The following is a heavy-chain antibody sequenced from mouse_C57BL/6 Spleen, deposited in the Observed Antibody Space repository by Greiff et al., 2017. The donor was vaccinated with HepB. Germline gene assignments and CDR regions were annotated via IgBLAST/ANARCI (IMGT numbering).Heavy chain of an antibody. CDR2: INPGSGGT. J-gene: IGHJ1*03. V-gene: IGHV1-54*01. D-gene: IGHD2-3*01. CDR1: GYAFTNYL. CDR3: ARSGDGYLYWYFDV. Sequence: QVQLKQSGAELVRPGTSVKVSCKASGYAFTNYLIEWVKQRPGQGLEWIGVINPGSGGTNYNEKFKGKATLTADKSSSTAYMQLSSLTSEDSAVYFCARSGDGYLYWYFDVWGTGTTVTVSS.